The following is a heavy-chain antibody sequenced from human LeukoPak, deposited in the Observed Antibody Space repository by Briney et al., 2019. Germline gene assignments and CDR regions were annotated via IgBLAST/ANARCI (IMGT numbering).Heavy chain of an antibody. CDR1: GGSISSSSYY. Sequence: PSETLSLTCTVSGGSISSSSYYWGWIRQPPGKGLEWIGSIYYNGSTYYNPSLKSRVTISVDTSKNQFSLKLSSVTAADTAVYYCARAPTLSGSYYSVFDYWGQGTLVTVSS. V-gene: IGHV4-39*07. J-gene: IGHJ4*02. D-gene: IGHD1-26*01. CDR2: IYYNGST. CDR3: ARAPTLSGSYYSVFDY.